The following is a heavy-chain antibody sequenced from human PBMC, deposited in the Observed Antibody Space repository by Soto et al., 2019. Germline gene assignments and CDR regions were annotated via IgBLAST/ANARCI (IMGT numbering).Heavy chain of an antibody. CDR1: GDSVTISDYY. CDR2: LHYSGST. Sequence: QLQLQESGPGLVKPSETLSLTCTVSGDSVTISDYYWGWIRQPPGKGLEWIGSLHYSGSTYYNPYLKSRVTISVDTYTTQFSLHLTSVTAAETAVYYWAAHDSGGYSAEYWGQGTLVTVSA. V-gene: IGHV4-39*01. D-gene: IGHD2-15*01. CDR3: AAHDSGGYSAEY. J-gene: IGHJ4*02.